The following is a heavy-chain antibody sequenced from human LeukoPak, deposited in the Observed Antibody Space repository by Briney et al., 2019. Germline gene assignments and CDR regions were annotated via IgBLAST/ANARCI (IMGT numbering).Heavy chain of an antibody. CDR1: GCTFSAFG. V-gene: IGHV3-21*01. Sequence: GGSLRLSCAASGCTFSAFGFNWVRQAPGKGLEWVSSISHSSIYISYADSVKGRFTISRDNARNSVYLQMDSLRVEDTAVYYCARGYYYDSSVAYWGQGTLVTVSS. CDR3: ARGYYYDSSVAY. D-gene: IGHD3-22*01. CDR2: ISHSSIYI. J-gene: IGHJ4*02.